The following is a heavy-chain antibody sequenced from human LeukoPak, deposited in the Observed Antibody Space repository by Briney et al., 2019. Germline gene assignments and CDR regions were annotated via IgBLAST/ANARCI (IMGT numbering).Heavy chain of an antibody. D-gene: IGHD2-15*01. Sequence: ASVRXSCKASGYTFTSYGISWVRQAPGQGRXWXGWINPNSGGTNYAQKFQGWVTMTRDTSISTAYMELSRLRSDDTAVYYCARWRGGRLYYFDYWGQGTLVTVSS. CDR1: GYTFTSYG. V-gene: IGHV1-2*04. J-gene: IGHJ4*02. CDR3: ARWRGGRLYYFDY. CDR2: INPNSGGT.